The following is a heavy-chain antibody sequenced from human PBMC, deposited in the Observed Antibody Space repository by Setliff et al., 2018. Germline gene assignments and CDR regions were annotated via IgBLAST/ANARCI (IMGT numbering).Heavy chain of an antibody. Sequence: SETLSLTCTVSGGSISSYYWSWIRQPAGKGLEWIGHIYIGGSANYNPSLKSRVTMSIDTSKNQFSLKLNSVTDADMAVYYCAREQWLDPPGYYYMDVWAKGTTVTVSS. D-gene: IGHD6-19*01. J-gene: IGHJ6*03. CDR3: AREQWLDPPGYYYMDV. CDR2: IYIGGSA. V-gene: IGHV4-4*07. CDR1: GGSISSYY.